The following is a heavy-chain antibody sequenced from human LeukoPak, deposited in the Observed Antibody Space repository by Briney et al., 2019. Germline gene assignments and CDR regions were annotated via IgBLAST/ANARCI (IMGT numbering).Heavy chain of an antibody. CDR3: AREVTAVAGRKYNWSDP. CDR1: GFTVSSNY. J-gene: IGHJ5*02. Sequence: PGGSLRLSCAASGFTVSSNYMSWVRQAPGKGLEWVSVIYSGGSTYYADSVKGRFTISRDNSKNTLYLQMNSLRAEDTAVYYCAREVTAVAGRKYNWSDPWGQGTLVTVSS. V-gene: IGHV3-53*01. D-gene: IGHD6-19*01. CDR2: IYSGGST.